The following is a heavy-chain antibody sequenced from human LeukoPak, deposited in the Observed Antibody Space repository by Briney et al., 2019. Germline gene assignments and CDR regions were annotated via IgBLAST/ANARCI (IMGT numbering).Heavy chain of an antibody. Sequence: SETLSLTCAVSGGSISSSSYHWGWIRQPPGKGLEWIGNIHYSGSTYYNPSLKSRVTISVDTSMNHFSLKLTSVTAADTAVFYCARQYASSVYWDVWGKGTTVTVSS. V-gene: IGHV4-39*01. CDR2: IHYSGST. J-gene: IGHJ6*04. CDR1: GGSISSSSYH. CDR3: ARQYASSVYWDV. D-gene: IGHD6-13*01.